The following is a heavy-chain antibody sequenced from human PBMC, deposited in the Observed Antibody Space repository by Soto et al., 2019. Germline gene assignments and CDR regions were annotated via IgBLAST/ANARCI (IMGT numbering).Heavy chain of an antibody. CDR1: GFTFSSYG. J-gene: IGHJ3*02. Sequence: GESLKISCAASGFTFSSYGMHWVRQAPGKGLEWVAVISYDGSNKYYADSVKGRFTISRDNSKNTLYLQMNSLRAEDTAVYYWASLGDNWNDGRDAFDIWGQGTMVTVSS. CDR2: ISYDGSNK. D-gene: IGHD1-1*01. CDR3: ASLGDNWNDGRDAFDI. V-gene: IGHV3-30*03.